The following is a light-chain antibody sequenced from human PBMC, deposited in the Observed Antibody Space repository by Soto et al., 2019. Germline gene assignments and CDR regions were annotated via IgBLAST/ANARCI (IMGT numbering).Light chain of an antibody. CDR3: QQSYGTPIT. CDR2: VAS. V-gene: IGKV1-39*01. J-gene: IGKJ5*01. CDR1: QSISRY. Sequence: DGQRIQSPASLSASEGDRVTITCRASQSISRYLNWYQQKPGKAPNLLIYVASSLQSEVPSRFSGSGSGTDFTLTITSLQPEDFATYYCQQSYGTPITFAQGTRLTIK.